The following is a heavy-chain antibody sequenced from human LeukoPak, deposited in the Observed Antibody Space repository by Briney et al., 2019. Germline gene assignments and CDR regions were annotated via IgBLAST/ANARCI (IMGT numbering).Heavy chain of an antibody. CDR1: GFTFSSYS. J-gene: IGHJ4*02. V-gene: IGHV3-21*01. Sequence: GSLRLSCAASGFTFSSYSMNWVRQAPGKGLEWVSSISSSSSYIYYADSVKGRFTISRDNAKNSLYLQMNSLRAEDTAVYYCARECPRTEYDYWGQGTLVTVSS. CDR3: ARECPRTEYDY. CDR2: ISSSSSYI. D-gene: IGHD2/OR15-2a*01.